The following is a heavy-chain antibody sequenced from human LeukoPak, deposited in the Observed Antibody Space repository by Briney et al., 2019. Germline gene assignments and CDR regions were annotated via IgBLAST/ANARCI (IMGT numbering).Heavy chain of an antibody. J-gene: IGHJ6*02. V-gene: IGHV1-8*01. CDR2: MNPKSGNR. CDR3: ARASPGEYYYYGMDV. Sequence: ASVTVSSKTSGYTFINYDIAWVRQASGQGLEWMGWMNPKSGNRGSAQKFQGRVTMTMNTSMRTASMELSSLTSDDSAVYYCARASPGEYYYYGMDVWGQGTSVTVSS. CDR1: GYTFINYD.